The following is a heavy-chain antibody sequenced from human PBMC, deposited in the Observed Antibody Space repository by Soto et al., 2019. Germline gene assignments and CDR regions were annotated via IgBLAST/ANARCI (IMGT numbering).Heavy chain of an antibody. CDR1: GDSVSSDSVA. J-gene: IGHJ6*02. CDR3: VRGLAAAGTTYFYYGLDV. CDR2: TYYRSKWFN. V-gene: IGHV6-1*01. D-gene: IGHD6-13*01. Sequence: KQSPTLSLTCAISGDSVSSDSVAWNWIRQSPSRGLEWLARTYYRSKWFNDYAISVKSRIITNPDTSKNQVSLQLKSVTPEDTAVYYCVRGLAAAGTTYFYYGLDVWGQGTTVTVSS.